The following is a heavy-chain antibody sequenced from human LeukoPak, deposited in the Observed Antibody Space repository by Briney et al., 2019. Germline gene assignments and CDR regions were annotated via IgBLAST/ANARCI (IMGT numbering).Heavy chain of an antibody. J-gene: IGHJ4*02. Sequence: PGGSLRLSCAASGFTFNNYSMNWVRQAPGKGLEWVSSISSSSSYIYYADSVKDRFTISRDSAKNSLYLQMNSLRAEDTAVYYCARGAERFGEFVSQFDYWGQGTLVTVSS. CDR2: ISSSSSYI. CDR3: ARGAERFGEFVSQFDY. CDR1: GFTFNNYS. D-gene: IGHD3-10*01. V-gene: IGHV3-21*01.